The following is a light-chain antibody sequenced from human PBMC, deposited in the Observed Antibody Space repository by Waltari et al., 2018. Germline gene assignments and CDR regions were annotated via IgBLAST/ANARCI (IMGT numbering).Light chain of an antibody. Sequence: SSELTQDPDVSVALGQTVRLTCQGDSLRRYSASWYQQRPGQAPFLVLYGPDNRPSGIPDRFSGSTSGNTVSLTITRAQAEDEGVYYCLSRDTSSTRVFGGGTTLTV. CDR1: SLRRYS. J-gene: IGLJ3*02. CDR2: GPD. CDR3: LSRDTSSTRV. V-gene: IGLV3-19*01.